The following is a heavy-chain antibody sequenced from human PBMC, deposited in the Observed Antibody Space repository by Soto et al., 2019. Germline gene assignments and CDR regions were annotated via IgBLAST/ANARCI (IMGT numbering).Heavy chain of an antibody. V-gene: IGHV1-46*01. J-gene: IGHJ5*02. CDR3: ARSSGGNFGIILEGTNWFAP. CDR1: RDTFTSYY. Sequence: VASVKVSCKAPRDTFTSYYINWVRQAPGQGLEWMGVINPHGGSTAYAQKFKGRVTLTRDTSASTVYMEVSSLTSEDTAMYYCARSSGGNFGIILEGTNWFAPWGDVTVVTV. CDR2: INPHGGST. D-gene: IGHD3-16*01.